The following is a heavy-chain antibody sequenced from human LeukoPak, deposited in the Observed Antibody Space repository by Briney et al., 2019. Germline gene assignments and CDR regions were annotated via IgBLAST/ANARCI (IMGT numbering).Heavy chain of an antibody. J-gene: IGHJ4*02. Sequence: SETLSLTCTVSGGSISSSSYYWGWIRQSPGKGLEWIGSLYYSGSTYYNPSLKSRVTISVDTSKNQFSLKLSSVTAADTAVYYCARRRSTSCYDYWGQGTLVAVS. V-gene: IGHV4-39*01. CDR3: ARRRSTSCYDY. D-gene: IGHD2-2*01. CDR2: LYYSGST. CDR1: GGSISSSSYY.